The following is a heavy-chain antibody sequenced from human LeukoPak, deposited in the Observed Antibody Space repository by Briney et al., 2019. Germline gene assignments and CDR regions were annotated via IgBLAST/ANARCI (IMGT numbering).Heavy chain of an antibody. CDR3: ARVYYYYMDV. CDR2: IIPIFGTA. CDR1: GYTFTSYG. Sequence: ASVKVSCKASGYTFTSYGISWVRQAPGQGLEWMGGIIPIFGTANYAQKFQGRVTITADESTSTAYMELSSLRSEDTAVYYCARVYYYYMDVWGKGTTVTISS. J-gene: IGHJ6*03. V-gene: IGHV1-69*13.